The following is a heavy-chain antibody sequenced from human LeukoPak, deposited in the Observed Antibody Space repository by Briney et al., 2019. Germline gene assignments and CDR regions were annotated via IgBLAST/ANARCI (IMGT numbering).Heavy chain of an antibody. J-gene: IGHJ6*02. D-gene: IGHD2-2*02. CDR1: GFTFSSYA. CDR3: AKEGVVPAAISDYYYYYGMDV. Sequence: PGASLRLSCAASGFTFSSYAMSWVRQAPGKGLEWVSAISGSGGSTYCADSVKGRFTISRDNSKNTLYLQMNSLRAEDTAVYYCAKEGVVPAAISDYYYYYGMDVWGQGTTVTVSS. V-gene: IGHV3-23*01. CDR2: ISGSGGST.